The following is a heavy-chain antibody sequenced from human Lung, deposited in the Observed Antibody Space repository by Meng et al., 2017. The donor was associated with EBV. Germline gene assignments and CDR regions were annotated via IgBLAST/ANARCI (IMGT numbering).Heavy chain of an antibody. CDR2: IYWDDDQ. Sequence: QITLKESGPPLVKPTQTLTLTCTFSGFSLSTFGVGVGWIRQPPGKALEWLALIYWDDDQRYSPSLKNRLSITKDTSKNEVVLRMTNLDPVDTAKYFCAHSPFYDSSSFYFDSWGQGTLVTVSS. CDR1: GFSLSTFGVG. CDR3: AHSPFYDSSSFYFDS. V-gene: IGHV2-5*02. J-gene: IGHJ4*02. D-gene: IGHD3-22*01.